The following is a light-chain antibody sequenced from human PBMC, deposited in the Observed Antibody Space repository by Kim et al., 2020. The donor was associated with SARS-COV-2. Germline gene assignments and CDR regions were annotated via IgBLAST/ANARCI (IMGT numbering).Light chain of an antibody. V-gene: IGLV3-19*01. J-gene: IGLJ1*01. Sequence: SSELTQDPAVSVALGQTVRITCQGDSLRTYYASWYQQKPRQAPVLVIYGNNIRPSGIPDRFSGSSSGNTASLTITGAQAEDEADYYCNSRDSSGNPPYVFGAGTKVTVL. CDR1: SLRTYY. CDR2: GNN. CDR3: NSRDSSGNPPYV.